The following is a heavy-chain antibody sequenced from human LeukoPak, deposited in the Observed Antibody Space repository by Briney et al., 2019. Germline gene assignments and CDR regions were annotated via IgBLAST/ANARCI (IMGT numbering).Heavy chain of an antibody. D-gene: IGHD6-19*01. CDR1: GYTLTELS. V-gene: IGHV1-24*01. CDR2: FDPEDGET. Sequence: ASVTVSCKVSGYTLTELSMHWVRPAPGKGLEWMGGFDPEDGETIYAQKFQGRVTMTEDTSTDTAYMELSSLRSEDTAVYYCATPHHSSGWYGFDYWGQGTLVTVSS. J-gene: IGHJ4*02. CDR3: ATPHHSSGWYGFDY.